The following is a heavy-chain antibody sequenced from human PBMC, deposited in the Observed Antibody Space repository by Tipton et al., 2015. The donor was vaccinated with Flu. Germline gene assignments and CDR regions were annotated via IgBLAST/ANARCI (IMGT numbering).Heavy chain of an antibody. J-gene: IGHJ1*01. D-gene: IGHD3-10*01. Sequence: TLSLTCTVSGGSISSYYWSWIRQPPGKGLEWIGYIYYSGSTNYNPSLKSRVTISVDTSKNQFSLKLSSVTAADTAVYYCARDPGFGYFQHWGQGTLVTVSS. CDR2: IYYSGST. CDR1: GGSISSYY. V-gene: IGHV4-59*01. CDR3: ARDPGFGYFQH.